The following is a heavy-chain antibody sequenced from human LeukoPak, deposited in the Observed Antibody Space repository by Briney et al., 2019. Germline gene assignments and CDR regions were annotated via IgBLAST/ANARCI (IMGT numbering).Heavy chain of an antibody. J-gene: IGHJ4*02. CDR3: TEGDFWSGYYYFDY. CDR1: GFTFSSYA. V-gene: IGHV3-64*01. D-gene: IGHD3-3*01. Sequence: PGGSLRLSCAASGFTFSSYAMHWVRQAPGKGLEYVSAISSNGGSTYYANSVKGRFTISRDNSKNTLYLQMNSLRAEDTAVYYCTEGDFWSGYYYFDYWGQGTLVTVSS. CDR2: ISSNGGST.